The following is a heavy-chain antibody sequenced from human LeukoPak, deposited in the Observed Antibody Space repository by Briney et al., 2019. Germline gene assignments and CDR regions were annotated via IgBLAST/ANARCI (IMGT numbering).Heavy chain of an antibody. Sequence: GGPLRLSCATSGFTFSNYWMSWLRQAPGKGLMWVSRIKSDGSSPTYAESVKGRFTISRDNARKTLFLQMNSLRVDDTAVYYCAKSDWFDPWGRGTLVTVSS. V-gene: IGHV3-74*01. J-gene: IGHJ5*02. CDR2: IKSDGSSP. CDR3: AKSDWFDP. CDR1: GFTFSNYW.